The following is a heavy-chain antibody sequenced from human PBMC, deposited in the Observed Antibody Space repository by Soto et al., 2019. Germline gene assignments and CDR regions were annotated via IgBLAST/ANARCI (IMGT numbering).Heavy chain of an antibody. J-gene: IGHJ6*02. D-gene: IGHD2-2*01. CDR1: GFTFSSYA. CDR2: IGESGTPT. V-gene: IGHV3-23*01. CDR3: GRYIPGVRYYCMDV. Sequence: EVQLLESGGGLVQPGGSLRLSCTASGFTFSSYAMKWVRQAPRKGLEWVSLIGESGTPTYYADSVKGRFTIARDHSGNTLFLEMYSLRAEDTAVYYCGRYIPGVRYYCMDVWGQGTTVTGSS.